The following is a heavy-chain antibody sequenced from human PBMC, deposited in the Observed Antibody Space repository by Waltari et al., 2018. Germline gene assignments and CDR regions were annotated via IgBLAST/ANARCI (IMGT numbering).Heavy chain of an antibody. CDR2: IYPGDSNT. Sequence: EVQLVQSGAEVKKPGESLKISCEGSGYTLTRYWIGWVRQMPGKGLEWMGVIYPGDSNTRYSPSFQGQVTISADKSISTAYLQWSSLKASDTAMYFCARQPLHSYGTRHFDYWGQGTLGTVSS. J-gene: IGHJ4*02. V-gene: IGHV5-51*01. CDR3: ARQPLHSYGTRHFDY. CDR1: GYTLTRYW. D-gene: IGHD5-18*01.